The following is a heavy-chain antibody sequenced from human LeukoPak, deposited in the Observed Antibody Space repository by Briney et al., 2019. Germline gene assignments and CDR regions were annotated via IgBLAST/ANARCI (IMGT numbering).Heavy chain of an antibody. CDR2: ISYDGSNK. Sequence: PGGSLRLSCAASGFTFTTFWMTWVRQAPGKGLEWVAVISYDGSNKYYADSVKGRFTISRDNSKNTLYLQMNSLRAKDTAVYYCAKASRGGYGVYFDYWGQGTLVTVSS. V-gene: IGHV3-30*18. CDR1: GFTFTTFW. CDR3: AKASRGGYGVYFDY. J-gene: IGHJ4*02. D-gene: IGHD5-12*01.